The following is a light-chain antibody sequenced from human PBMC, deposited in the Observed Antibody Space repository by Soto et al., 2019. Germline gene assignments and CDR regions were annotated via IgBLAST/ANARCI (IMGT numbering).Light chain of an antibody. CDR1: SGSIASNY. J-gene: IGLJ3*02. V-gene: IGLV6-57*04. CDR2: GDT. CDR3: QSYGV. Sequence: NFMLTQPHSVSESPGKTVTISCTRSSGSIASNYVQWYQQRPGSAPATIIYGDTPRPSGVPDRFSGSIDISSNSASLTISGLKTEDEADYYCQSYGVFGGRTQLTVL.